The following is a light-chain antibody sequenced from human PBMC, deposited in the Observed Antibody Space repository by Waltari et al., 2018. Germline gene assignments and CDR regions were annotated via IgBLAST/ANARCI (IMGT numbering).Light chain of an antibody. CDR3: QSYDTSTVI. CDR1: SGSIASNY. V-gene: IGLV6-57*03. Sequence: NFMLTQPHSVSESPGKTVTISCTRASGSIASNYVQWDQQRPGSATSRVIYENTQRHAGAPDRFAGSIDSHSNAAALTISGLKTEDESAYYCQSYDTSTVIFGGGTKLTVL. J-gene: IGLJ2*01. CDR2: ENT.